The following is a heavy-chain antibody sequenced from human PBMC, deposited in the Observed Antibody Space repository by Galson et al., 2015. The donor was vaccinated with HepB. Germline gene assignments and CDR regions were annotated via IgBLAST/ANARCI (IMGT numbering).Heavy chain of an antibody. Sequence: ETLSLTCGVFGGSFSGLYWTWIRQSPGKGLEWIGEINHIGGTNYTPSLKRRVTLSVDTSRKQFSLKLRSLSAADTAVYFCARRGGSRLTATFDYWGQGVLVTVSS. V-gene: IGHV4-34*01. CDR2: INHIGGT. CDR1: GGSFSGLY. D-gene: IGHD2-15*01. CDR3: ARRGGSRLTATFDY. J-gene: IGHJ4*02.